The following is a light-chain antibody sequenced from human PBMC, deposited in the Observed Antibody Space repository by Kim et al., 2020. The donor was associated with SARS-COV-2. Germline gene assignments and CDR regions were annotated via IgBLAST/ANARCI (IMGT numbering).Light chain of an antibody. CDR1: QSISSY. J-gene: IGKJ1*01. Sequence: ASVGDRVTITCRASQSISSYLNWYQQKPGKAPNLLIYAASSLQSGVPSRFSGSGSGTDFTLTISSLQPEDFATYYCQQSYSTPWTFGQGTKVDIK. CDR2: AAS. V-gene: IGKV1-39*01. CDR3: QQSYSTPWT.